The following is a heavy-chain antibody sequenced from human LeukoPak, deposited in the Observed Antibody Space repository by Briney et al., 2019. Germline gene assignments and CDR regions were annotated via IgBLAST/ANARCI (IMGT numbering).Heavy chain of an antibody. Sequence: SETLSLTCTVSGGSISSYYWSWIRQPAAKGLEWIGRIHASGYTHYNPSLKSRVTISVDTSKNQFSLKLSSVTAADMAVYYCARDWETPYYMDVWGKGTSVTVSS. CDR2: IHASGYT. CDR3: ARDWETPYYMDV. D-gene: IGHD1-26*01. V-gene: IGHV4-4*07. CDR1: GGSISSYY. J-gene: IGHJ6*03.